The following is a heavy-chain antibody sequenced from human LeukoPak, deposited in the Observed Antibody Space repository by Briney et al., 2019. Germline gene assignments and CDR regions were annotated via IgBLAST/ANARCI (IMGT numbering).Heavy chain of an antibody. V-gene: IGHV1-24*01. J-gene: IGHJ5*02. Sequence: ASVKVSCKVSGYTLTELSMHWVRQAPGKGLEWMGGFDPEDGETIYAQKFQGRVTMTEDTSTDTAYMGLSSLRSEDTAVYYCASYNEWELSNWFDPWGQGTLVTVSS. CDR3: ASYNEWELSNWFDP. D-gene: IGHD1-26*01. CDR2: FDPEDGET. CDR1: GYTLTELS.